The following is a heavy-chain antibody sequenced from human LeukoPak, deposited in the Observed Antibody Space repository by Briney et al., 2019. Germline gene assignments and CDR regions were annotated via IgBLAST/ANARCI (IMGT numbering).Heavy chain of an antibody. V-gene: IGHV1-2*02. Sequence: SVKVSCKASGYTFTGYYMHWVRQAPGQGLEWMGWINPNSGGTNYAQKFQGRVTMTRDTSISTAYMELSRLRSDDTAVYYCARGTTTVTTWYFDLWGRGTLVTASS. D-gene: IGHD4-11*01. CDR1: GYTFTGYY. CDR3: ARGTTTVTTWYFDL. J-gene: IGHJ2*01. CDR2: INPNSGGT.